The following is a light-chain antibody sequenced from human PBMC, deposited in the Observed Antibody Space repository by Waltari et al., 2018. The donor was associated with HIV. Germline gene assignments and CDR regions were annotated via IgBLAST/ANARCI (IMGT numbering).Light chain of an antibody. Sequence: DIQLIQSPPFLSASVGDDVPLTCRATHDLNNHLRSYLAWDQVRPGRTPTLLVYAASTLQSGVPSRFSGSGSGTDFTLTITSLQPDDFATYYCRQLRSYPLTFGGGTKV. V-gene: IGKV1-9*01. CDR3: RQLRSYPLT. J-gene: IGKJ4*01. CDR1: HDLNNHLRSY. CDR2: AAS.